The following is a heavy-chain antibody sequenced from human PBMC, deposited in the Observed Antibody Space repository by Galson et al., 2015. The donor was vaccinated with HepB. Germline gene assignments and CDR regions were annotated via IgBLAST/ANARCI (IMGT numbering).Heavy chain of an antibody. CDR2: IKGDGSEE. CDR1: GFTFSPIW. J-gene: IGHJ4*02. D-gene: IGHD7-27*01. CDR3: ARDWNWGLDY. V-gene: IGHV3-7*03. Sequence: SLRPSCAASGFTFSPIWMSWVRQAPGKGLEWVANIKGDGSEEYYVDSVKGRFTISRDNARNSLYLQMNSLTAEDTALYYCARDWNWGLDYWGQGTLVTVSS.